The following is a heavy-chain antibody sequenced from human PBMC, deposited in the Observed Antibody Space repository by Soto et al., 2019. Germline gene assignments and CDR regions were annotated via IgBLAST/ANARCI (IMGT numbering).Heavy chain of an antibody. D-gene: IGHD2-15*01. Sequence: QVQLVQSGAEVKKPGASVKVSCKASGYTFTSYAMHRVRQAPGQRLEWMGWINAGNGNTKYSQKFQGRVTITRDTSASTAYMELCSLRSEDTAVYYCARGPGGPDGPGDYWGQGTLVTVSS. CDR2: INAGNGNT. V-gene: IGHV1-3*01. J-gene: IGHJ4*02. CDR3: ARGPGGPDGPGDY. CDR1: GYTFTSYA.